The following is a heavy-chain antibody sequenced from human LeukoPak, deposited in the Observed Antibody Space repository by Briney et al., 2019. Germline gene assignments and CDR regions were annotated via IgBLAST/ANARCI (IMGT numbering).Heavy chain of an antibody. V-gene: IGHV4-31*03. CDR2: IYYSGST. Sequence: SETLSLTCTVSDGSISSGGYYWAWVSQHPGKGLEWIGYIYYSGSTYYNPSLKSRVTISVDTSKNQFSLNLSSVTAADTAVYYCARARVGRLGELSLFDYWGQGTLVTVSS. CDR1: DGSISSGGYY. D-gene: IGHD3-16*02. CDR3: ARARVGRLGELSLFDY. J-gene: IGHJ4*02.